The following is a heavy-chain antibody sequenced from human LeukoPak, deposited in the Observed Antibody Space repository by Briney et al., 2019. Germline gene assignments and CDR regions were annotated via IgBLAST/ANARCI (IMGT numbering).Heavy chain of an antibody. V-gene: IGHV3-66*01. Sequence: PGGSLGLSCAASGFIVSSNYMTWVRQAPGKGLEWVSVIYSGGSTYYADSVKGRFAISRDNSQNTLYLQMNSLRAEDTAVYYCARDLGDYWGQGTLVTVSS. CDR3: ARDLGDY. J-gene: IGHJ4*02. D-gene: IGHD1-26*01. CDR1: GFIVSSNY. CDR2: IYSGGST.